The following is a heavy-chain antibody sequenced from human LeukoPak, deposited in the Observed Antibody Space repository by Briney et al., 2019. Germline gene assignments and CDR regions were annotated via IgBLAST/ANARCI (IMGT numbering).Heavy chain of an antibody. D-gene: IGHD6-19*01. J-gene: IGHJ4*02. CDR3: ARDPIAVAGTPTFWGDNE. Sequence: ASVKVSCKASGYTFTGYYMHWVRQAPGQGLEWMGWINPNSGGTNYAQKFQGRVTMTRDTSISTAYMELSRLRSDDTAVYYCARDPIAVAGTPTFWGDNEWGQGTLVTVSS. CDR2: INPNSGGT. V-gene: IGHV1-2*02. CDR1: GYTFTGYY.